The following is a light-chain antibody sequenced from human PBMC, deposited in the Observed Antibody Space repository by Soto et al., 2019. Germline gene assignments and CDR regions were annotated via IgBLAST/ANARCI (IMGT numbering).Light chain of an antibody. CDR2: DAS. CDR1: QSISSH. CDR3: QQRPNWPLT. V-gene: IGKV3-11*01. J-gene: IGKJ4*01. Sequence: EIVLTQSPATLSLSPGERATLSCRASQSISSHLAWYQQKPGQAPRLLMYDASNRATGIPARFSGSGSGTDFTLTISSLEPEDFAIYYCQQRPNWPLTVGGGTKVEIK.